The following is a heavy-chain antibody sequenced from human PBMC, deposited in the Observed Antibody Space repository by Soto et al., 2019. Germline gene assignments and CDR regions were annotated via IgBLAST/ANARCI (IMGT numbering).Heavy chain of an antibody. CDR3: ARDQTGYRYGYGLGY. J-gene: IGHJ4*02. V-gene: IGHV3-21*01. D-gene: IGHD5-18*01. Sequence: EVQLVESGGGLVKPGGSPRLSCAASGFTFSSYSMNWVRQAPGKGLEWVSSISSSSYINYADSVKGRFTITRDDAKNSLYLQMNSLRAEDTAVYYCARDQTGYRYGYGLGYWGQGTLVTVSS. CDR2: ISSSSYI. CDR1: GFTFSSYS.